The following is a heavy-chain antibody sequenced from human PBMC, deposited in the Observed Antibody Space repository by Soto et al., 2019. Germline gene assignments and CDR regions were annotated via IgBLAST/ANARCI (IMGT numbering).Heavy chain of an antibody. V-gene: IGHV1-8*01. CDR3: ARGHQLRFMEWLWSRHRDYYGMDV. CDR1: GYTFTSYD. Sequence: ASVKVSCKASGYTFTSYDINWVRQATGQGLEWMGWMNPNSGNTGYAQKFQGRVTMTRNTSISTAYMELSSLRSEDTAVYYCARGHQLRFMEWLWSRHRDYYGMDVWGQGTTVTVSS. CDR2: MNPNSGNT. D-gene: IGHD3-3*01. J-gene: IGHJ6*02.